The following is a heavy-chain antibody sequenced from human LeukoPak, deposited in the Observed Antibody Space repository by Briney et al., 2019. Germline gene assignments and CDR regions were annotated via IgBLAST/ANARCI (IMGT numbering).Heavy chain of an antibody. CDR3: AKGVVPAAWGLVDY. V-gene: IGHV3-30*02. CDR2: IRYDGSNK. J-gene: IGHJ4*02. CDR1: GFTFSTYA. D-gene: IGHD2-2*01. Sequence: GGSLRLSCAASGFTFSTYAMSWVRQAPGKGLEWVAFIRYDGSNKYYADSVKGRFTISRDNSKNTLYLQMNSLRAEDTAVYYCAKGVVPAAWGLVDYWGQGTLVTVSS.